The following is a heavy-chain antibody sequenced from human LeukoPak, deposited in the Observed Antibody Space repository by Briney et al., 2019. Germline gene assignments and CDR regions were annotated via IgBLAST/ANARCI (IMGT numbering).Heavy chain of an antibody. V-gene: IGHV1-2*02. J-gene: IGHJ4*02. D-gene: IGHD6-6*01. CDR1: GYSFTGYY. CDR3: ARGPYSTSPHFDY. CDR2: IKPNSGGK. Sequence: GASVTVSCKGSGYSFTGYYMHWVRQAPGQGLEWMGWIKPNSGGKHYAQKFQGRVTMTRDTSISTAYMELSSLRSDDTAIYYYARGPYSTSPHFDYWGQGTLVTVSS.